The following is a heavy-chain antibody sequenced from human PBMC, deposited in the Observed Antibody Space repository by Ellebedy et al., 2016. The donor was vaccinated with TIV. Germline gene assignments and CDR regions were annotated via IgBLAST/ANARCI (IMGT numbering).Heavy chain of an antibody. Sequence: GESLKISXAVSGFTFSNACMSWVRQAPGKGLEWVGRIRKTIDGGLTEYAAPVKGRFTISRDDSQNTLYLQMNSLKTEDTAVYYCLGNDYGDYWGQGTLVTVAS. V-gene: IGHV3-15*01. CDR1: GFTFSNAC. CDR3: LGNDYGDY. CDR2: IRKTIDGGLT. J-gene: IGHJ4*02. D-gene: IGHD3-16*01.